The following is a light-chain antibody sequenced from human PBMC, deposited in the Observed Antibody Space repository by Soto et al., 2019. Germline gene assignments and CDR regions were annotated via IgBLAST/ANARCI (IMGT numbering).Light chain of an antibody. CDR1: QTISDY. CDR2: AAS. CDR3: QQSYGTPIT. V-gene: IGKV1-39*01. J-gene: IGKJ5*01. Sequence: DIQMTQSPSCLSAFVVDGVTITGWTSQTISDYLNWYQHKPGKAPKLLISAASSLQSGVPSRFSGSGSGTDFTLTISSLQPEDFATYYCQQSYGTPITFGQGTRLEIK.